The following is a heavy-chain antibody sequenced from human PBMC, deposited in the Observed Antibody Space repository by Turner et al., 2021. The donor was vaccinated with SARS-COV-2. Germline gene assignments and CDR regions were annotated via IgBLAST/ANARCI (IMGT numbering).Heavy chain of an antibody. V-gene: IGHV3-53*01. CDR1: GFTVSSNY. CDR2: IYSGGST. D-gene: IGHD2-15*01. J-gene: IGHJ4*02. Sequence: EVQLVESGGGLIQPGWSLRLSCAASGFTVSSNYMSWVRQAQGKGLEWVSVIYSGGSTFYADSVKGRFTISRDNSKNTLYLQMNSQRAEDTAVYYCARDLGGLRFDYWGQGTLVTVSS. CDR3: ARDLGGLRFDY.